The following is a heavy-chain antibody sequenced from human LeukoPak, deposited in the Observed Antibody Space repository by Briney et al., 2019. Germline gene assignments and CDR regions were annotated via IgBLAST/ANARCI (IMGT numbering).Heavy chain of an antibody. D-gene: IGHD6-13*01. CDR3: ARDPYSSSWWYFDL. V-gene: IGHV4-59*01. CDR2: IYYSGST. Sequence: KPSETLSLTCTVSGGYISSYYWSWIRQPPGKGLDWIGYIYYSGSTNYNPSLKSRVTISVDTSKNQFSLKLSSVTAADTAVYYCARDPYSSSWWYFDLWGRGTLVTVSS. CDR1: GGYISSYY. J-gene: IGHJ2*01.